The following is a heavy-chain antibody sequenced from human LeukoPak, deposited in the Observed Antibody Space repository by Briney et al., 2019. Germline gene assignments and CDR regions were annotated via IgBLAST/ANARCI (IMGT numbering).Heavy chain of an antibody. J-gene: IGHJ4*02. CDR3: SKFGGNGDFDY. CDR1: GFTFDDYA. CDR2: ISWNSGSI. V-gene: IGHV3-9*03. Sequence: HPGGALRLSCAASGFTFDDYAMHWVRQAPGKGLEWVSGISWNSGSIGYADSVKGRFTISRDNAKNSLYLQMNSLRAEDMALYYCSKFGGNGDFDYWGQGTLVTVSS. D-gene: IGHD3-3*01.